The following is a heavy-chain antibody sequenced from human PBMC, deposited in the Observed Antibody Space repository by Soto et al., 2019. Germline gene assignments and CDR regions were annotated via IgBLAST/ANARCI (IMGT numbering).Heavy chain of an antibody. V-gene: IGHV3-21*01. CDR1: GFTFGGYS. D-gene: IGHD3-9*01. J-gene: IGHJ6*02. CDR2: ISTSSSAI. CDR3: ARGGESYDILNAYYKYYYYGMDV. Sequence: PGGSLRLSCAASGFTFGGYSMNWVRQGPGKGLEWVCSISTSSSAIYYADSVKGRFTVSRDNAKNSLYLQMNSLTVEDTAIYYCARGGESYDILNAYYKYYYYGMDVWGQGTPVTVSS.